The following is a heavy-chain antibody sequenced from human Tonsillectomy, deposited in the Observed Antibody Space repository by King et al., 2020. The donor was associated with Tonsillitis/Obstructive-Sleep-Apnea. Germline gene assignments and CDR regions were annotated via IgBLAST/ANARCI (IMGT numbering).Heavy chain of an antibody. CDR3: ARDSIDCSSTSCPRDYYYYMDV. D-gene: IGHD2-2*01. J-gene: IGHJ6*03. Sequence: QLVQSGAEVKKPGSSVKVSCKASGGTFSSYAISWVRQAPGQGLEWMGGIIPIFGTANYAQKFQGRVTITAEESTSTAYMELSSLRSEDTAVYYCARDSIDCSSTSCPRDYYYYMDVWGKGTTVTVSS. CDR1: GGTFSSYA. CDR2: IIPIFGTA. V-gene: IGHV1-69*01.